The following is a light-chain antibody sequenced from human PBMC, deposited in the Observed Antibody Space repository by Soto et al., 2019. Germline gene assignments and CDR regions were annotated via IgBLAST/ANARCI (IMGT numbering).Light chain of an antibody. V-gene: IGKV1-39*01. Sequence: DIQMTQSPSSLPASVGDRVTITCRASQTISRYLNWYQQKPGKAPKLLIFAASSLQSGVPSRFSGSGSGTEFTLAISSLQPEDFATYYCQQSYNTLAFGPGTKVDIK. CDR3: QQSYNTLA. J-gene: IGKJ3*01. CDR1: QTISRY. CDR2: AAS.